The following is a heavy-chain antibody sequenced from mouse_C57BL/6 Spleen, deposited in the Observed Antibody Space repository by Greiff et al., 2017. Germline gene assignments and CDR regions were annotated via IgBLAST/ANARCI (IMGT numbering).Heavy chain of an antibody. Sequence: VQLQQSGPELVKPGASVKISCKASGYAFSSSWMNWVKQRPGKGLEWIGRIYPGDGDTNYNGKFKGKATLTADKSSSTAYMQLSSLTSEDSAVYFCARWSYDYDEGFDYWGQGTTLTVSS. CDR1: GYAFSSSW. CDR2: IYPGDGDT. V-gene: IGHV1-82*01. D-gene: IGHD2-4*01. CDR3: ARWSYDYDEGFDY. J-gene: IGHJ2*01.